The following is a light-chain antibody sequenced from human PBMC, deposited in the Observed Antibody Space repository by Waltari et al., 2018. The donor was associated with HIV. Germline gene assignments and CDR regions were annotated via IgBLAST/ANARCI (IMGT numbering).Light chain of an antibody. Sequence: QSVLTQPPSVSAAPGQRVAISCSGNSSNVAYNYVSWYRQLPGAAPQLLIFDNHKRPAGIPDRCSGSKSGASATRGITGLQTGDEADYHCGTWDSSLSSVVFGGGTKLTVL. CDR3: GTWDSSLSSVV. J-gene: IGLJ2*01. V-gene: IGLV1-51*01. CDR1: SSNVAYNY. CDR2: DNH.